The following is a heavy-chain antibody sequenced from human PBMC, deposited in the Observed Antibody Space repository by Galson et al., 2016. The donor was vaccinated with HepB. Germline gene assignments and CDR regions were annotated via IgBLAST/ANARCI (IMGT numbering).Heavy chain of an antibody. Sequence: SLRLSCAASGFTFSSYGMHWVRQAPGKGLEWVAVISHDGSNKYYADSVKGRFTISRDNSKNTLYLQMNSLRAEDTAVYYCAKTHRADDCWSGLRDGMDVWGQGTTVTVAS. CDR3: AKTHRADDCWSGLRDGMDV. D-gene: IGHD3-3*01. CDR1: GFTFSSYG. J-gene: IGHJ6*02. CDR2: ISHDGSNK. V-gene: IGHV3-30*18.